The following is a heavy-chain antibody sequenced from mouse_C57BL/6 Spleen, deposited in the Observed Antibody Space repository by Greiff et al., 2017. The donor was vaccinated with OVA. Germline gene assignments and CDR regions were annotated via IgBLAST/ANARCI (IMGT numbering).Heavy chain of an antibody. D-gene: IGHD1-1*01. J-gene: IGHJ3*01. V-gene: IGHV14-3*01. Sequence: VQLKESVAELVRPGASVKLSCTASGFNIKNTYMHWVKQRPEQGLEWIGRIDPANGNTKYAPKFQGKATITADTSSNTAYLQLSSLTPEDTAIYYCASDYGSSYLFAYWGQGTLVTVSA. CDR1: GFNIKNTY. CDR3: ASDYGSSYLFAY. CDR2: IDPANGNT.